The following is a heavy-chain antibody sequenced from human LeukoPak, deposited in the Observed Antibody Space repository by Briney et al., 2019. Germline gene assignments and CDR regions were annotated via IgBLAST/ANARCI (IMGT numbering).Heavy chain of an antibody. D-gene: IGHD3-10*01. V-gene: IGHV1-18*01. J-gene: IGHJ5*02. CDR3: ARSRASPYYYGSPERNWFDP. Sequence: GASVKVSCKASGYTFTNYGISWVRQAPGQGLEWMGWISAYNGNTDYAQKLQGRVTMTTDTSTSTAYMELRSLRSDDTAVYYCARSRASPYYYGSPERNWFDPWGQGTLVTVSS. CDR1: GYTFTNYG. CDR2: ISAYNGNT.